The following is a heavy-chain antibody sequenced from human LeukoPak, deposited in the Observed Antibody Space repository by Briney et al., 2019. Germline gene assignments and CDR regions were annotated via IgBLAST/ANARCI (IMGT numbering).Heavy chain of an antibody. J-gene: IGHJ1*01. Sequence: SETLSLTCTVSDGSINTYSYYWSWIRQPPGKGLEYIGYIFPTGSTNYNPPLKSRVSISVDTSKNQFSLKVNSVTAADTAVYYCAGAAAGSPFQHWGQGTLVTVSS. CDR2: IFPTGST. CDR3: AGAAAGSPFQH. D-gene: IGHD6-13*01. CDR1: DGSINTYSYY. V-gene: IGHV4-4*09.